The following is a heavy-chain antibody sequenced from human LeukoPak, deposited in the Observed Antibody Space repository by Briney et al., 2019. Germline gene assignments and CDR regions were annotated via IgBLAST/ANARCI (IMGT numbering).Heavy chain of an antibody. Sequence: PSETLSLTCAVYGGSFSGYYWSWIRQPPGKGLEWIGEINHSGSTNYNPSLKSRVTISVDTSKNQFSLKLSSVTAADTAVYYCARGGYYAYVWGSYRFAYWGQGTLVNVSS. CDR1: GGSFSGYY. V-gene: IGHV4-34*01. CDR3: ARGGYYAYVWGSYRFAY. D-gene: IGHD3-16*02. J-gene: IGHJ4*02. CDR2: INHSGST.